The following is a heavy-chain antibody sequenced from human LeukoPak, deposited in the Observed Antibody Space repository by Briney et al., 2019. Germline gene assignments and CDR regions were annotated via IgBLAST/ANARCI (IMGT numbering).Heavy chain of an antibody. CDR2: INHSGST. D-gene: IGHD5/OR15-5a*01. Sequence: SETLSLTCAVYGGSFSGYYWSWIRQPPGKGLEWIGEINHSGSTNYNPSLKSRVTISVDTSKNQFSLKLSSVTGADTAVYYCARGPSTRYYYYMDVWGKGTTVTVSS. J-gene: IGHJ6*03. V-gene: IGHV4-34*01. CDR3: ARGPSTRYYYYMDV. CDR1: GGSFSGYY.